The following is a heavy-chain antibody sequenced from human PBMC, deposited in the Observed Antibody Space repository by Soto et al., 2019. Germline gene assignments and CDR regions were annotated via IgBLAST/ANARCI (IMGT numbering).Heavy chain of an antibody. Sequence: EVQLLESGGGLVQPGGSLRLSCAASGFAFSSYAMSWGRQAPGKGLELVSAIRGSGGNTYYADSVKGRFTISRDNSKKTLDLQMNSLRAEDTAVYYCAKGGITMIVVVMGWYVAVWGRGSLVTVSS. CDR2: IRGSGGNT. CDR3: AKGGITMIVVVMGWYVAV. V-gene: IGHV3-23*01. CDR1: GFAFSSYA. D-gene: IGHD3-22*01. J-gene: IGHJ2*01.